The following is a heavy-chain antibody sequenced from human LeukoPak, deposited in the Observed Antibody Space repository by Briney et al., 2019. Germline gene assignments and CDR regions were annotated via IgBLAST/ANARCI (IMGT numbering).Heavy chain of an antibody. J-gene: IGHJ5*02. Sequence: GASVKVSCKASGGTFSSYAISWVRQAPGQGLEWMGRIIPILGMANYAQKFQGRVTITTAESTSTAYMELSSLRSEDTAVYYCASGGRGELLHHWFDPWGQGTLVTVSS. CDR3: ASGGRGELLHHWFDP. D-gene: IGHD1-26*01. CDR2: IIPILGMA. V-gene: IGHV1-69*04. CDR1: GGTFSSYA.